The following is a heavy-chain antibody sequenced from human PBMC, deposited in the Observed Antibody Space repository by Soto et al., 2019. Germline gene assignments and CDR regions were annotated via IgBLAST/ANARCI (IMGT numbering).Heavy chain of an antibody. J-gene: IGHJ4*02. Sequence: QVQLVESGGGVVQPGRSLRLSCAASGFSFSSYGMHWVRQAPGKGLEWWAVISYDVTNKYYADSVKGRFTISRDNSKNPLYLQMNSLRAEDTAVYYCAKDLRIAVAGTDYFDSWGQGTLVTVS. V-gene: IGHV3-30*18. CDR1: GFSFSSYG. D-gene: IGHD6-19*01. CDR2: ISYDVTNK. CDR3: AKDLRIAVAGTDYFDS.